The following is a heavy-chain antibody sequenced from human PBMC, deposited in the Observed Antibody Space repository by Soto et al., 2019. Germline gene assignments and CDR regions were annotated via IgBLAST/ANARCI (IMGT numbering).Heavy chain of an antibody. CDR3: ARGKGYSYGTSLDY. CDR2: INPNSGGT. J-gene: IGHJ4*02. CDR1: GHTFTGYY. D-gene: IGHD5-18*01. Sequence: ASVKVSCKASGHTFTGYYMHWVRQAPGQGLEWMGWINPNSGGTNYAQKFQGRVTMTRDTSISTAYMELSRLRSDDTAVYYCARGKGYSYGTSLDYWGQGTLVTVSS. V-gene: IGHV1-2*02.